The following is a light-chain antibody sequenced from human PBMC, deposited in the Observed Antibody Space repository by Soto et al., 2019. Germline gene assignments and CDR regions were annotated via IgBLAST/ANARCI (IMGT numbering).Light chain of an antibody. CDR2: AAS. J-gene: IGKJ1*01. V-gene: IGKV1-27*01. CDR3: QKYNTSPQT. CDR1: QGIIDY. Sequence: DILLTQSPASLSSSVGERVTITCRASQGIIDYVAWFQQKPGQAPKRLIYAASTLQSGVPSRFSGSGSGTDFTLTISSLKPEDVATYYCQKYNTSPQTFGQGTKVEIK.